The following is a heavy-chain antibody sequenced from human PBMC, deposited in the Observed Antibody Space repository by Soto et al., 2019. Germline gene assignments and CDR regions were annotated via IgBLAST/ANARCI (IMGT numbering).Heavy chain of an antibody. CDR1: GDSINSSHS. D-gene: IGHD3-10*01. Sequence: LSLTCAISGDSINSSHSWTWVRQPPGKGLEWIGEAHHGGTNSNPSLKTRVTILLDKSKNQFSLKLDSVTAADTAIYYCARERVSWFGDLLPLGLDVWGQGTMVTVSS. V-gene: IGHV4-4*02. J-gene: IGHJ6*02. CDR3: ARERVSWFGDLLPLGLDV. CDR2: AHHGGT.